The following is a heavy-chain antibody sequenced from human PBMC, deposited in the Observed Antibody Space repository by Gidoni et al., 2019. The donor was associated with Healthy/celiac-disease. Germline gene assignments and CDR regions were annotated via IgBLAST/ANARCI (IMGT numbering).Heavy chain of an antibody. D-gene: IGHD5-18*01. CDR3: ARDDSYGFLANDY. J-gene: IGHJ4*02. V-gene: IGHV3-33*01. CDR1: GFTFSSYG. Sequence: QVQLVESGGGVVQTGRSLRLSCAASGFTFSSYGMHWVRQAPGKGLGWVAVIWYDGSNKYYADSVKGRFTISRDNSKNTLYLQMNSLRAEDTAVYYCARDDSYGFLANDYWGQGTLVTVSS. CDR2: IWYDGSNK.